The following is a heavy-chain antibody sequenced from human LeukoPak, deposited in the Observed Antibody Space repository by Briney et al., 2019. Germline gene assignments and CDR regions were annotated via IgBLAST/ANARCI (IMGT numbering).Heavy chain of an antibody. V-gene: IGHV1-2*02. Sequence: ASVKVSCKASGYTFTGYYMHWVRQAPGQGLEWMGWINPNSGGTNYAQKFQGRVTMTSDTSISTAYMELSRLRFDDTAVYYCVRPRDYGDYDAFDIWGQGTMVTVSS. CDR2: INPNSGGT. D-gene: IGHD4-17*01. J-gene: IGHJ3*02. CDR3: VRPRDYGDYDAFDI. CDR1: GYTFTGYY.